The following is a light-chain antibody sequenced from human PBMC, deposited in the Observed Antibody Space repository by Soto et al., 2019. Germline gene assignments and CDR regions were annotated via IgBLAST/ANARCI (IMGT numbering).Light chain of an antibody. CDR2: EVS. J-gene: IGLJ1*01. Sequence: QSALTQPASVSGSPGQSITISCTGTTTDVGSYKLASWYQQHPGKAPKLMIYEVSRRPSGVSNRFSGSKSGNTASLTISGLQAEDEADYYCCSWAGSSTFYFFGSGTKVTV. CDR1: TTDVGSYKL. CDR3: CSWAGSSTFYF. V-gene: IGLV2-23*02.